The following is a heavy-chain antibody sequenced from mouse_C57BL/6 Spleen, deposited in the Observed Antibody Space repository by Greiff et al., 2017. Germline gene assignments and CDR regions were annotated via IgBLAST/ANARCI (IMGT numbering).Heavy chain of an antibody. D-gene: IGHD3-2*02. CDR1: GFTFSSYA. CDR3: ARDLRDSSGYPFAY. J-gene: IGHJ3*01. CDR2: ISDGGSYT. Sequence: EVKLQESGGGLVKPGGSLKLSCAASGFTFSSYAMSWVRQTPEKRLEWVATISDGGSYTYYPDNVKGRFTISRDNAKNNLYLQMSRLKSEDTAMYYCARDLRDSSGYPFAYWGQGTLVTVSA. V-gene: IGHV5-4*01.